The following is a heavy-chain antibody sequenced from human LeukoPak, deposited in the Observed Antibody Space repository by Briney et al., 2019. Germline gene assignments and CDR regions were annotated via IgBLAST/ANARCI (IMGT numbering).Heavy chain of an antibody. Sequence: SETLSLTCTVSGGSVSSGSYYCSWIRQPPGKGLEWIGYIYYSGSTNYNPSLKSRVTISVDTSKNQFSLKLSSVTAADTAVYYCAREGCSSTSCYPYYYYGMDVWGQGTTVTVSS. D-gene: IGHD2-2*01. CDR2: IYYSGST. J-gene: IGHJ6*02. CDR1: GGSVSSGSYY. V-gene: IGHV4-61*01. CDR3: AREGCSSTSCYPYYYYGMDV.